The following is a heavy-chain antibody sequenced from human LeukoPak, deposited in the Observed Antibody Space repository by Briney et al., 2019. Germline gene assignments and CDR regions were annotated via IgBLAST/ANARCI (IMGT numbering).Heavy chain of an antibody. Sequence: GGSLRLSCAASGFTFSSYSMNWVRQAPGKGLEWVSAISGSGGSTYYADSVKGRFTISRDNSKNTLYLQMNSLRAEDTAVYYCAKEIRGYYYGSGSPDWFDPWGQGTLVTVSS. CDR3: AKEIRGYYYGSGSPDWFDP. D-gene: IGHD3-10*01. J-gene: IGHJ5*02. CDR1: GFTFSSYS. V-gene: IGHV3-23*01. CDR2: ISGSGGST.